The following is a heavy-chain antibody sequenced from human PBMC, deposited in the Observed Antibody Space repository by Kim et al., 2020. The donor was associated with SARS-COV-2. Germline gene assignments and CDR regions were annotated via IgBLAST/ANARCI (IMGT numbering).Heavy chain of an antibody. CDR1: GFTFSSYA. CDR2: ISGSGGST. Sequence: GESLKISCAASGFTFSSYAMSWVRQAPGKGLEWVSAISGSGGSTYYADSVKGRFTISRDNSKNTLYLQMNSLRAEDTAVYYCANGGYYGRYNWFDPWGQGTLVTVSS. CDR3: ANGGYYGRYNWFDP. J-gene: IGHJ5*02. V-gene: IGHV3-23*01. D-gene: IGHD4-17*01.